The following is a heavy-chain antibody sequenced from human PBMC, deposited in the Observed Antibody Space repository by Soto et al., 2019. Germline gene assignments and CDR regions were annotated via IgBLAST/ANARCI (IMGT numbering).Heavy chain of an antibody. V-gene: IGHV4-31*03. D-gene: IGHD3-22*01. CDR1: GGSISSGGYY. CDR3: AIVIVSDYYDSSGYYYYFDY. J-gene: IGHJ4*02. Sequence: PSETLSLTCTVSGGSISSGGYYWSWIRQHPGKGLEWIGYIYYSGSTYYNPSLKSRVTISVDTSKNQFSLKLSSVTAADTAVYYCAIVIVSDYYDSSGYYYYFDYWGQGTLVTVSS. CDR2: IYYSGST.